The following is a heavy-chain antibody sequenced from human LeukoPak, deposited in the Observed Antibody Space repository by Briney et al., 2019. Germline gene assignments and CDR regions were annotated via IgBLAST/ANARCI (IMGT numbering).Heavy chain of an antibody. D-gene: IGHD6-13*01. CDR2: ISTSGSSI. CDR1: GFSFNNYR. V-gene: IGHV3-48*01. CDR3: ARGQDSSSWSPFDY. Sequence: PGGSLRLSCAASGFSFNNYRMTWVRQAPGKGLVWLSYISTSGSSIYYADSVKGRFTISRDNAKNSLYLQMNSLRAEDTAVYYCARGQDSSSWSPFDYWGQGTLVTVSS. J-gene: IGHJ4*02.